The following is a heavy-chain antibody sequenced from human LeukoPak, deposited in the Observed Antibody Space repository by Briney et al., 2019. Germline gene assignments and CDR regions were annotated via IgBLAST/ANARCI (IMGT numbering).Heavy chain of an antibody. D-gene: IGHD4-17*01. J-gene: IGHJ4*02. CDR3: ARDINYGDYPNYQY. V-gene: IGHV5-10-1*01. CDR2: IDPSDSFT. Sequence: GESLKISCKGSGYSFTNYWITWVRQMPGKGLEWMGRIDPSDSFTNYSPSFQGHVTISADKSITTAYLQWSSLKASDTAMYYCARDINYGDYPNYQYWGQGTLVTVSS. CDR1: GYSFTNYW.